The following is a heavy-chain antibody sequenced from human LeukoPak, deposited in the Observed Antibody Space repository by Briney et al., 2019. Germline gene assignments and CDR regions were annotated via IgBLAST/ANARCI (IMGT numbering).Heavy chain of an antibody. CDR2: ISAYNGNT. CDR3: ARAHYYGSGSYTQFDY. V-gene: IGHV1-18*01. J-gene: IGHJ4*02. CDR1: GYTFTSYG. D-gene: IGHD3-10*01. Sequence: ASVKVSCKASGYTFTSYGISWVRQAPGQGLEWMGWISAYNGNTNYAQKLQGRVTMTTDTSTSTAYMELRSLRSDDTAVYYCARAHYYGSGSYTQFDYWGQGTLVTVSS.